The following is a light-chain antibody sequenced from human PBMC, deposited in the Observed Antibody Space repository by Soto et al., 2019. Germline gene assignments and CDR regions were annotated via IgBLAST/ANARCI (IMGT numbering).Light chain of an antibody. J-gene: IGLJ1*01. CDR2: EVS. V-gene: IGLV2-18*02. CDR1: SSDVGSYNR. CDR3: SSYAGSSNV. Sequence: QSVLTQPPSVSGSPGQSVTISCTGTSSDVGSYNRVSWYQQPPGTAPKLMIYEVSNRPSGVPDRFSGSKSGSTASLTISGLQAEDEADYYCSSYAGSSNVFGTGTKGTVL.